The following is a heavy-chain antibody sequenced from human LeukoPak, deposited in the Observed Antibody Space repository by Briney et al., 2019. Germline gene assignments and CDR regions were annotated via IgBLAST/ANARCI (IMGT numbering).Heavy chain of an antibody. Sequence: TGGSLRLSCAASGFTVSSSYMSWVRQAPGKGLEWVSVIYSGGRTYYADSVKGRLTISRDNSKNTLYVQMNSLRAEDTAVYYCARDWQLQSYGMDVWGQGTTVTVSS. CDR1: GFTVSSSY. J-gene: IGHJ6*02. V-gene: IGHV3-66*01. CDR2: IYSGGRT. CDR3: ARDWQLQSYGMDV. D-gene: IGHD2-15*01.